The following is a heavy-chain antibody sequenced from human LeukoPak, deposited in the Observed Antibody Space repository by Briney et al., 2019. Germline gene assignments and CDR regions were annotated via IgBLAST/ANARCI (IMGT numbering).Heavy chain of an antibody. D-gene: IGHD2-2*01. CDR2: IYSGGST. CDR3: AKVRCSSTSCLYYYYYGMDV. CDR1: GFTVSSNY. Sequence: PTGGSLRLSCAASGFTVSSNYMSWVRQAPGKGLEWVSVIYSGGSTYYADSVKGRFTISRDNSKNTLYLQMNSLRAEDTAVYYCAKVRCSSTSCLYYYYYGMDVWGQGTTVTVSS. V-gene: IGHV3-66*01. J-gene: IGHJ6*02.